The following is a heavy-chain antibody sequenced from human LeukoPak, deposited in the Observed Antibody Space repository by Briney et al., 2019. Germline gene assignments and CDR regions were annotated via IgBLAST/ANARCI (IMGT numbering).Heavy chain of an antibody. V-gene: IGHV3-23*01. J-gene: IGHJ4*02. CDR2: ISGSGGST. CDR1: GFTFSSYA. D-gene: IGHD3-16*02. CDR3: AKDSKITFGGVIVILPFDY. Sequence: PGGSLRLSCAASGFTFSSYAMSWVRQAPGKGLEWVSAISGSGGSTYYADSAKGRFTISRDNSKNTLYLQMNSLRAEDTAVYYCAKDSKITFGGVIVILPFDYWGQGTLVTVSS.